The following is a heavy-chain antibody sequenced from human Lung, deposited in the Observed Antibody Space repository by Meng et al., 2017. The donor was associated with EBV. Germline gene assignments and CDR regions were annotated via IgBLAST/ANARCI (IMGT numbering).Heavy chain of an antibody. CDR1: GDSVSSSTAA. Sequence: QIKLPLQEPGLAMPQHTLSLTCTCSGDSVSSSTAAWTVLRQCPSRGHELLGITYYRSKCYNEFGVFVKSRITINPDTSKNQFSLQLNSVTPEDTAVYYCARGATSVFDLWGRGTLVTVSS. CDR2: TYYRSKCYN. CDR3: ARGATSVFDL. J-gene: IGHJ2*01. V-gene: IGHV6-1*01.